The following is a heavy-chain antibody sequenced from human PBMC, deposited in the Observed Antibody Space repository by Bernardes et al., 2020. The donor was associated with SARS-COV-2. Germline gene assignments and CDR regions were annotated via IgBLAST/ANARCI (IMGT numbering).Heavy chain of an antibody. J-gene: IGHJ6*02. V-gene: IGHV4-31*03. CDR1: GGSISSGGYY. D-gene: IGHD2-15*01. Sequence: SETLSLTCTVSGGSISSGGYYWSWIRQHPGKGLEWIGYIYYSGSTYYNPSLKSRVTISVDTSKNQFSLKLSSVTAADTAVYYCAREVIVAPRALHYCSGGSCYPDYYGMDVWGQGTTVTVSS. CDR2: IYYSGST. CDR3: AREVIVAPRALHYCSGGSCYPDYYGMDV.